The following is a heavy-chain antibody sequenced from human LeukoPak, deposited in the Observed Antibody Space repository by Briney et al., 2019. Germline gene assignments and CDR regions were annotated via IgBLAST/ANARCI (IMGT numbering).Heavy chain of an antibody. CDR2: IIPIFGTA. Sequence: SVKVSCKASVGTFSSYAISCVRQGPGQGLEWMGGIIPIFGTANYAQKFQGRVTVTADESTSTVYMELSSLRSEDTAVYYCAREYYDILTGSRETADYWGQGTLVTVSS. J-gene: IGHJ4*02. D-gene: IGHD3-9*01. CDR1: VGTFSSYA. V-gene: IGHV1-69*13. CDR3: AREYYDILTGSRETADY.